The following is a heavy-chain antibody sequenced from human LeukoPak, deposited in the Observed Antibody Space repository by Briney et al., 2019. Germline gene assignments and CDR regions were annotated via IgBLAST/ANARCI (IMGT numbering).Heavy chain of an antibody. J-gene: IGHJ5*02. D-gene: IGHD2-21*02. CDR2: MNPNRGNT. Sequence: ASVKVSCKASGYTFTSYDINWVRQATGQGLEWMGWMNPNRGNTGYAQKFQGRVTMTRNTSISTAYMELSSLRSEDTAVYYCARGGIVVVTARFDPWGQGTLVTVSS. CDR3: ARGGIVVVTARFDP. CDR1: GYTFTSYD. V-gene: IGHV1-8*01.